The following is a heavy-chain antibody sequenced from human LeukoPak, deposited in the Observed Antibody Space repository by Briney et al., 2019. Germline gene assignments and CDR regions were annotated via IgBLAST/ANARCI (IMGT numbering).Heavy chain of an antibody. J-gene: IGHJ4*02. Sequence: SQTLSLTCTVSGDSISSGGYYWSWIRQPPGKGLEWIGYIYYSGSTKYNPSLKSRVTISVDTSKNQFSLKLSSVTAADTAVYYCARSYYGSGRYGPQFDYWGQGTLVTVSS. V-gene: IGHV4-61*08. CDR3: ARSYYGSGRYGPQFDY. CDR1: GDSISSGGYY. CDR2: IYYSGST. D-gene: IGHD3-10*01.